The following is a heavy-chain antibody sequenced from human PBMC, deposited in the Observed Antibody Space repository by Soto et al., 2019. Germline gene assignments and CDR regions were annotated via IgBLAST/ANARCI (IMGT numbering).Heavy chain of an antibody. J-gene: IGHJ4*02. CDR1: GFTFSSYG. D-gene: IGHD2-15*01. CDR3: ARDGYCSGGSCYSVPVFDY. CDR2: IWYDGSNK. V-gene: IGHV3-33*01. Sequence: QVQLVESGGGVVQPGRSLRLSCAASGFTFSSYGMHWVRQAPGKGLEWVAVIWYDGSNKYYADSVKGRFTISRDNSXXXLXXQMNSLRAEDTAVYYCARDGYCSGGSCYSVPVFDYWSQGTLVTVSS.